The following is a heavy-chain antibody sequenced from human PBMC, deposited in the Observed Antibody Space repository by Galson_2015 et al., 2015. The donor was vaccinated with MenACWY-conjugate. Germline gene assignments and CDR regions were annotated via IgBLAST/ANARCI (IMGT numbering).Heavy chain of an antibody. CDR2: ISPIDSKT. Sequence: QSGAEVKKPGESLQISCKASGYNFITYWLGWVRQVPGKGLEWVGLISPIDSKTRYSPAFEGRVTISADNSITTAYLQWNSLQASGVAMFYCASHPPGGRGMDLSGHGTPVTVSS. J-gene: IGHJ6*02. CDR1: GYNFITYW. D-gene: IGHD2-15*01. V-gene: IGHV5-51*01. CDR3: ASHPPGGRGMDL.